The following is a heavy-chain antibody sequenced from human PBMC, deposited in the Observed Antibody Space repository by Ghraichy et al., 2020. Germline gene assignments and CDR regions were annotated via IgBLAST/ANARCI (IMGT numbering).Heavy chain of an antibody. CDR2: INHSGST. V-gene: IGHV4-34*01. CDR1: GGSFSGYY. CDR3: ARGESGVYCSSTSCFKPPRRAFDY. D-gene: IGHD2-2*01. Sequence: SQTLSLTCAVYGGSFSGYYWSWIRQPPGKGLEWIGEINHSGSTNYNPSLKSRVTISVDTSKNQFSLKLSSVTAADTAVYYCARGESGVYCSSTSCFKPPRRAFDYWGQGTLVTVSS. J-gene: IGHJ4*02.